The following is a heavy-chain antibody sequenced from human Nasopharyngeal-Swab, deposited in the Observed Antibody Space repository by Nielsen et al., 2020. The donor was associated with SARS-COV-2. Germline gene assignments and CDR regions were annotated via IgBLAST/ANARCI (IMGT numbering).Heavy chain of an antibody. V-gene: IGHV1-2*06. J-gene: IGHJ6*02. D-gene: IGHD6-19*01. CDR2: INPNSGGT. Sequence: ASVKVSCKASGYTFTGYYMHWVRQAPGQGLEWMGRINPNSGGTNYAQKFQGRVTMTRDTSISTAYMELSRLRSDDTAVYYCARDPTSVACTWDYYYGLDVWGQGTTVTVSS. CDR3: ARDPTSVACTWDYYYGLDV. CDR1: GYTFTGYY.